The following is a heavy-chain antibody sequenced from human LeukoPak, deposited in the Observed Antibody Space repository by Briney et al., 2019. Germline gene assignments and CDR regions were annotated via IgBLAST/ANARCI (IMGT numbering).Heavy chain of an antibody. V-gene: IGHV3-7*01. CDR3: AKKMDT. J-gene: IGHJ4*02. CDR1: GFTFSCYW. D-gene: IGHD5-24*01. CDR2: IKQDGSEK. Sequence: PGGSLRLSCAASGFTFSCYWMHWVRQAPGKGLEWVANIKQDGSEKYYVDSVKGRFTISRDNAKNSLYLQMNSLRAEDTAVYYCAKKMDTWGQGTLVTVSS.